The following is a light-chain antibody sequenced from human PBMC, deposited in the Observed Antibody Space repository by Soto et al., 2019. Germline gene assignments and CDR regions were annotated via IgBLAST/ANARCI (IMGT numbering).Light chain of an antibody. CDR2: DAS. J-gene: IGKJ2*01. CDR3: EQRSNWPRT. CDR1: QSVSSY. V-gene: IGKV3-11*01. Sequence: EIVLTQSPATLSLSPGARATLSCRASQSVSSYLAWYQQKPGQAHRLHIYDASNRATAIPARFSGSGSGTDFTITISSLEPEDFAVYYCEQRSNWPRTFGQGTKLEIK.